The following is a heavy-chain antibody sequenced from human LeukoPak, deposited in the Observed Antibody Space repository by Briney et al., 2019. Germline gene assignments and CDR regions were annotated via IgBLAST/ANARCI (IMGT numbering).Heavy chain of an antibody. CDR1: GGSISSSSYY. Sequence: PSETLSLTCTVSGGSISSSSYYWGWIRQPPGKGLEWIGSIYYSGSTYYNPSLKSRVTISVDTSKNQFSLKLSSVTAADTAVYYFARRYSSGWYGWAFDIWGQGTMVTVSS. V-gene: IGHV4-39*01. CDR2: IYYSGST. CDR3: ARRYSSGWYGWAFDI. D-gene: IGHD6-19*01. J-gene: IGHJ3*02.